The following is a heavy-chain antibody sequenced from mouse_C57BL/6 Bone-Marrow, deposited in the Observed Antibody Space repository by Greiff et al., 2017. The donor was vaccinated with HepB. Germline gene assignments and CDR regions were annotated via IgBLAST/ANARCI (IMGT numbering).Heavy chain of an antibody. J-gene: IGHJ2*01. CDR3: AKHTPSYYYGSSLDY. D-gene: IGHD1-1*01. Sequence: QVQLQQSGPGLVAPSQSLSITCTVSGFSLTSYGVDWVRQPPGKGLEWLGVIWCGGSTNYNSAIMSRLSISKDNSKSQVFLKMNSLQTDDTAMYYYAKHTPSYYYGSSLDYWGQGTTLTVSS. CDR1: GFSLTSYG. V-gene: IGHV2-9*01. CDR2: IWCGGST.